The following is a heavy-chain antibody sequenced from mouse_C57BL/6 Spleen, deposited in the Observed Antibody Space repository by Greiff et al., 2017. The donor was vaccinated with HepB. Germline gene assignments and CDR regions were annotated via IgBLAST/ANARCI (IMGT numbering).Heavy chain of an antibody. D-gene: IGHD1-1*01. Sequence: QVQLQQSGAELVRPGTSVKMSCKASGYTFTNYWIGWAKQRPGHGLEWIGDIYPGGGYTNYNEKFKGKATLTADKSSSTAYMQFSSLTSEDSAIYYCAREGDGSSYGWFAYWGQGTLVTVSA. CDR1: GYTFTNYW. CDR3: AREGDGSSYGWFAY. CDR2: IYPGGGYT. J-gene: IGHJ3*01. V-gene: IGHV1-63*01.